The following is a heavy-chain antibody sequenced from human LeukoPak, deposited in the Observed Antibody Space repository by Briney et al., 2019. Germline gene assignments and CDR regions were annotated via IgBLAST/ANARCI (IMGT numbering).Heavy chain of an antibody. CDR2: ISDSGDST. Sequence: SGGSLGLSCAASGFTFSSYSMTWVCQSPGKGLEWVSLISDSGDSTYYSDSVKGRFTISRDDSKKTLYLQMNSLRAEDTALYYCARDNSGLPDAFHIWGQGTMVTVSS. CDR3: ARDNSGLPDAFHI. V-gene: IGHV3-23*01. CDR1: GFTFSSYS. J-gene: IGHJ3*02. D-gene: IGHD1-26*01.